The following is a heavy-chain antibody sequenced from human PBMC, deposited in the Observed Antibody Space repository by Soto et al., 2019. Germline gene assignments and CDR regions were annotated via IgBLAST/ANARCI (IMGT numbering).Heavy chain of an antibody. CDR1: GFTFSMSA. J-gene: IGHJ4*02. CDR3: ATVHSTSRSFDY. V-gene: IGHV3-23*01. Sequence: EVQLLESGGGLVQPGGSLRLSCAASGFTFSMSAMTWVRQAPGKGLEWVSTTGLNGRTTYYADSVKGRFTVSRDNSKNTLDLQMSSLRAEDTAVYYCATVHSTSRSFDYWGQGTLVTVSS. D-gene: IGHD6-6*01. CDR2: TGLNGRTT.